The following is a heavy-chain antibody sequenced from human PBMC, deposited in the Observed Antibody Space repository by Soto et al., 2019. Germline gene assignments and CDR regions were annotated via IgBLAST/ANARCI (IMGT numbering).Heavy chain of an antibody. CDR2: IYHSGIT. V-gene: IGHV4-4*02. CDR3: ARFQAYCSGGSCYPRPFDY. CDR1: GGSISSSNW. D-gene: IGHD2-15*01. J-gene: IGHJ4*02. Sequence: SETLSLTCAVSGGSISSSNWWSRVRQPPGKGLEWIGEIYHSGITNYNPSLKSRVTISVHKSKNQFSLKLSSVTAADTAVYYCARFQAYCSGGSCYPRPFDYWGQGTLVTVS.